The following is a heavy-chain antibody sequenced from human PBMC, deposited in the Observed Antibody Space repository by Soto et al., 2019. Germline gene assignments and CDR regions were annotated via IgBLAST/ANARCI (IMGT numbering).Heavy chain of an antibody. V-gene: IGHV3-30*18. CDR3: AKQVIPHTNDFDN. D-gene: IGHD2-21*01. J-gene: IGHJ3*02. CDR1: GFTFSSYG. CDR2: ISYDGSNK. Sequence: QVQLVESGGGVVQPGRSLRLSCAASGFTFSSYGIHWVRQAPGKGLEWVAVISYDGSNKYFADSVKGRFTISRDKSQNTVYLQMNSLRAEDTAVYHCAKQVIPHTNDFDNWGHGTMVTVSS.